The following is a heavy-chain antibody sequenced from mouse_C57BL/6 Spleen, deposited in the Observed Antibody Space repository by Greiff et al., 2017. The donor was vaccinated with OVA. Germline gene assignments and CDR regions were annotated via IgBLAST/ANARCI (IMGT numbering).Heavy chain of an antibody. CDR1: GYSITSGYY. CDR2: ISYDGSN. V-gene: IGHV3-6*01. CDR3: ARGYDYAMDY. Sequence: DVKLQESGPGLVKPSQSLSLTCSVTGYSITSGYYWNWIRQFPGNKLEWMGYISYDGSNNYNPSLKNRISITRDTSKNQFFLKLNSVTTEDTATYYCARGYDYAMDYWGQGTSVTVSS. D-gene: IGHD2-3*01. J-gene: IGHJ4*01.